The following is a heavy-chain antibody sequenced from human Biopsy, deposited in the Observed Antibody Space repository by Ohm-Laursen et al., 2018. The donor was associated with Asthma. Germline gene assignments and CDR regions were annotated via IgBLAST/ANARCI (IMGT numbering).Heavy chain of an antibody. Sequence: SLRLSCSASGFTLSSYGMHWVRQAPGKGLEWVAVISYDGSNKYYADSVKGRFTISRDNSKNTPYLQMNSLRAEDTAVYYCASQSSGPDFWSGYYYFDYWGQGTLVTASS. CDR3: ASQSSGPDFWSGYYYFDY. CDR2: ISYDGSNK. V-gene: IGHV3-30*03. CDR1: GFTLSSYG. J-gene: IGHJ4*02. D-gene: IGHD3-3*01.